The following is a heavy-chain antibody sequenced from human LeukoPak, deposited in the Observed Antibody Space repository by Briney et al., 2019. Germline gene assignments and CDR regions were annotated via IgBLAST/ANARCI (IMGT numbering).Heavy chain of an antibody. D-gene: IGHD1-26*01. CDR1: GYTFIGYY. CDR2: INPNSGGT. CDR3: AREWELPYYFDY. Sequence: ASVKVSCKASGYTFIGYYIHWVRQAPGQGLEWMGWINPNSGGTNYAQKFQGRVTMTRDTSISTAYMELRSLRSDDTAVYYCAREWELPYYFDYWGQGTLVTVSS. V-gene: IGHV1-2*02. J-gene: IGHJ4*02.